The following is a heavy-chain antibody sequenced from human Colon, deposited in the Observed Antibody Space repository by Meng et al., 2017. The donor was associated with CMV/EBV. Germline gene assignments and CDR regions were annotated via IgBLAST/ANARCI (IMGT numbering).Heavy chain of an antibody. V-gene: IGHV4-59*08. D-gene: IGHD5-24*01. CDR1: GWSITGTS. CDR2: FAHDWMT. J-gene: IGHJ4*02. Sequence: TVSGWSITGTSWGGIRLSPGKGLQWIGYFAHDWMTSYNPSLKGRLTLSADTSKNQVSLTLNSVTAADTAVYYCARHGNFEETYPLDFWGQGVLVTVSS. CDR3: ARHGNFEETYPLDF.